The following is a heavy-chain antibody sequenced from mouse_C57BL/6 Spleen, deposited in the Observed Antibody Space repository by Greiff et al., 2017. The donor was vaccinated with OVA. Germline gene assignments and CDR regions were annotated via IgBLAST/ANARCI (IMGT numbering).Heavy chain of an antibody. V-gene: IGHV2-2*01. J-gene: IGHJ4*01. CDR2: IWSGGST. CDR1: GFSLTSYG. CDR3: ARYYGSSYRAMDY. Sequence: VQLVESGPGLVQPSQSLSITCTVSGFSLTSYGVHWVRQSPGKGLEWLGVIWSGGSTDYNAAFISRLSISKDNSKSQVFFKMNSLQADDTAIYYCARYYGSSYRAMDYWGQGTSVTVSS. D-gene: IGHD1-1*01.